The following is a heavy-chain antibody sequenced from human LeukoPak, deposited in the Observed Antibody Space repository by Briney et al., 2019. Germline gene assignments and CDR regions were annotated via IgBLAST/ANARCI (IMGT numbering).Heavy chain of an antibody. D-gene: IGHD4-17*01. J-gene: IGHJ6*02. V-gene: IGHV1-18*01. CDR1: GYTFTSYG. CDR3: ARGVSLRSTYYYYYGMGV. Sequence: ASVKVSCKASGYTFTSYGISWVRQAPRQGLEWMGWISAYNGNTNYAQKLQGRVTMTTDTSTSTAYMELRSLRSDDTAVYYCARGVSLRSTYYYYYGMGVWGQGTTVTVSS. CDR2: ISAYNGNT.